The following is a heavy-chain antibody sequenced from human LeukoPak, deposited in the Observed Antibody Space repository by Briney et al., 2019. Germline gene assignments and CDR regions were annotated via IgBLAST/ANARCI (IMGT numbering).Heavy chain of an antibody. J-gene: IGHJ4*02. V-gene: IGHV3-7*01. CDR2: IKQDGSEK. CDR1: GIILSSYW. CDR3: AAGGAFGLLDY. Sequence: GGSLRLSCAASGIILSSYWMSWVRQAPGKGLEWVANIKQDGSEKWYVDSVKGRFTISRDNAKNSLYLQMNSLRAEDTAVYYCAAGGAFGLLDYWGQGTLVTVSS. D-gene: IGHD2/OR15-2a*01.